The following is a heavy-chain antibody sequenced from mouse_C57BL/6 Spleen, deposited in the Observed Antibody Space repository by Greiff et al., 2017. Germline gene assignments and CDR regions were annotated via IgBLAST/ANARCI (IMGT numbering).Heavy chain of an antibody. D-gene: IGHD2-1*01. CDR3: ARSLYYGTYYYAMDY. CDR1: GYTFTSYW. V-gene: IGHV1-61*01. Sequence: QVQLQQPGAELVRPGSSVKLSCKASGYTFTSYWMDWVKQRPGQGLEWIGNIYPSDSETHYNQKFKDKATLTVDKSSSTAYMQLSSLTSEDSAVYYCARSLYYGTYYYAMDYGGQGTSVTVSS. CDR2: IYPSDSET. J-gene: IGHJ4*01.